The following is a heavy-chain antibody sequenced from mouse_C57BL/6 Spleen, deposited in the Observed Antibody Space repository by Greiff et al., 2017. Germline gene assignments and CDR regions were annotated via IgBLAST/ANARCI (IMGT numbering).Heavy chain of an antibody. CDR3: ARAPYYGSSLYFDY. V-gene: IGHV5-4*03. D-gene: IGHD1-1*01. CDR1: GFTFSSYA. CDR2: ISDGGSYT. J-gene: IGHJ2*01. Sequence: EVNVVESGGGLVKPGGSLKLSCAASGFTFSSYAMSWVRQTPEKRLEWVATISDGGSYTYYPDNVKGRFTISRDNAKNNLYLQMSHLKSEDTAMYYCARAPYYGSSLYFDYWGQGTTLTVSS.